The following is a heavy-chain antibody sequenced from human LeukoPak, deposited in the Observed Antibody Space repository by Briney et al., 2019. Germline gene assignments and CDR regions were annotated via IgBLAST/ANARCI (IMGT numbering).Heavy chain of an antibody. J-gene: IGHJ4*02. D-gene: IGHD2/OR15-2a*01. Sequence: PGGSLRLSCAASGFTFSSYEMSWVRQAPGKGLEWVSYISSSGSVIYSADSVKGRFTISRDNAKNSLYLQMNSLRDEDTAVYYCARGLRSRGLSFNYWGQGTLVTVSS. CDR3: ARGLRSRGLSFNY. V-gene: IGHV3-48*03. CDR1: GFTFSSYE. CDR2: ISSSGSVI.